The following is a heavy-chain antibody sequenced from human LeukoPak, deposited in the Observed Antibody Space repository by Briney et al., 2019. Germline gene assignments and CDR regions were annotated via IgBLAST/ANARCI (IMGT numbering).Heavy chain of an antibody. J-gene: IGHJ4*02. CDR1: GFTFSSYA. V-gene: IGHV3-23*01. Sequence: PGGSLRLSCAASGFTFSSYAMSWVRQAPGKGLEWVSAISGSGGSTYYADSVKGRFTISRDNSKNTLYLQMSSLRAEGTAVYYCAKEDIWFSQLPVDYWGQGTLVTVSS. CDR3: AKEDIWFSQLPVDY. D-gene: IGHD3-10*01. CDR2: ISGSGGST.